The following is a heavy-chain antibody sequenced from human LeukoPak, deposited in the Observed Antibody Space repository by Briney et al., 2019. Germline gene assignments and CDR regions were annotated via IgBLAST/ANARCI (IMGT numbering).Heavy chain of an antibody. CDR2: VYYSGST. V-gene: IGHV4-59*12. J-gene: IGHJ4*02. CDR1: GGSISSDY. CDR3: ASGGCSGGSCYLFDY. Sequence: SETLSLTCTVSGGSISSDYWSWIRQPPGKGLEWIGYVYYSGSTYYNPSLKSRVTISVDTSKNQFSLKLSSVSAADTAVYYCASGGCSGGSCYLFDYWGQGTLVTVSS. D-gene: IGHD2-15*01.